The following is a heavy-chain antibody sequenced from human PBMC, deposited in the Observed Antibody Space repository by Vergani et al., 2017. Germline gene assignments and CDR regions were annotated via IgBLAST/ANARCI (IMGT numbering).Heavy chain of an antibody. D-gene: IGHD6-6*01. CDR3: ARDSYSSSSSYYYGMDV. CDR2: ISAYNGNT. CDR1: GYTFTSYG. Sequence: QVQLVQSGAEVKKPGASVKVSCKASGYTFTSYGISWVRQAPGQGLEWMGWISAYNGNTNYAQKLQGRVTMTTDTSTRTAYMELRSLRSDDTAVYYCARDSYSSSSSYYYGMDVWGQGTTVTVSS. J-gene: IGHJ6*02. V-gene: IGHV1-18*04.